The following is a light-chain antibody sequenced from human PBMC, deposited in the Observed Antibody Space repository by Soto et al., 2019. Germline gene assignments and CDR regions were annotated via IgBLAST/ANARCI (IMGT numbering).Light chain of an antibody. V-gene: IGKV3-11*01. Sequence: IMVTLSRAALSWAPEERASLSCRASQSVSSHLAWYQQKPGQAPRLLIFDASNRATGIPARFSGSGSGTDFTLTSSSLEPEDFVVYYCQQRSNRPLTFGGGTKVDIK. CDR2: DAS. CDR1: QSVSSH. J-gene: IGKJ4*02. CDR3: QQRSNRPLT.